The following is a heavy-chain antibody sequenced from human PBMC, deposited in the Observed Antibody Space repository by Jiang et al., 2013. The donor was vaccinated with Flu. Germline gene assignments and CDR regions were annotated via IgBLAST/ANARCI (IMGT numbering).Heavy chain of an antibody. V-gene: IGHV4-34*01. CDR2: INHSGST. J-gene: IGHJ5*02. D-gene: IGHD3-16*01. CDR3: ARGFWGTVAAYNWFDP. CDR1: GGSFSGYY. Sequence: LLKPSETLSLTCAVYGGSFSGYYWSWIRQPPGKGLEWIGEINHSGSTNYNPSLKSRVTISVDTSKNQFSLRLSSMTAADTTVYYCARGFWGTVAAYNWFDPWGQGTLVTVSS.